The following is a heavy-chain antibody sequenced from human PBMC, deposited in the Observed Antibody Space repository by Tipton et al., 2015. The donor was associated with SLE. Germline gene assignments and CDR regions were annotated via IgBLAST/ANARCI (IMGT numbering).Heavy chain of an antibody. CDR1: GGVLSGCQ. D-gene: IGHD2-2*02. CDR2: INDSGGT. V-gene: IGHV4-34*01. J-gene: IGHJ4*02. CDR3: ARVYTNAFDY. Sequence: TLSLTCAVYGGVLSGCQWTWIRQSPGKGLEWIGDINDSGGTYYNPSLNNRLTISIDTSKKHFSLRLTSVTTADTAVYFCARVYTNAFDYWGQGALVTISS.